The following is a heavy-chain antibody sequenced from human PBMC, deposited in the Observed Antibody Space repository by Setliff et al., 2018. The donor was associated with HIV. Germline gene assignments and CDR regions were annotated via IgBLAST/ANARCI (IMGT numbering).Heavy chain of an antibody. CDR3: ARVNSDAFDV. J-gene: IGHJ3*01. V-gene: IGHV1-69*05. CDR1: GGTFSSYA. CDR2: IIPIFGTT. Sequence: SVKVSCKASGGTFSSYAISWVRQAPGQGLEWMGGIIPIFGTTNYAQKFQGRVTITTDESTTTAYMELSSLRSEDTAVYYCARVNSDAFDVWGQGTKVTVSS.